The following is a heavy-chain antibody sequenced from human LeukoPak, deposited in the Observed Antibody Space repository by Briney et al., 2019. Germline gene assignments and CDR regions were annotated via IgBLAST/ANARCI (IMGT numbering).Heavy chain of an antibody. V-gene: IGHV4-59*01. CDR2: IYYSGST. CDR3: ARRSYSRGAWFDP. Sequence: SETLSLTCTVSGGSISSYYWSWIRQPPGKGLEWIGYIYYSGSTNYNPSLKSRVTISVDTSKNQFSLKLSSVTAADTAVYYCARRSYSRGAWFDPWGQGTLVTVSS. J-gene: IGHJ5*02. CDR1: GGSISSYY. D-gene: IGHD2-15*01.